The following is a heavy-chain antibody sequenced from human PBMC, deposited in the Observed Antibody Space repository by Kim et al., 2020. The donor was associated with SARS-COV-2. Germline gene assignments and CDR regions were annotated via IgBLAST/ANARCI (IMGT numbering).Heavy chain of an antibody. V-gene: IGHV3-23*01. Sequence: GGSLRLSCAASGFTFSSYAMSWVRQAPGKGLEWVSAISGSGGSTYYADSVKGRFTISRDNSKNTLYLQMNRLRAEDTAVYYCAKVAPYYYDSSGYYGTGYWGQGTLVTVSS. J-gene: IGHJ4*02. CDR3: AKVAPYYYDSSGYYGTGY. CDR2: ISGSGGST. CDR1: GFTFSSYA. D-gene: IGHD3-22*01.